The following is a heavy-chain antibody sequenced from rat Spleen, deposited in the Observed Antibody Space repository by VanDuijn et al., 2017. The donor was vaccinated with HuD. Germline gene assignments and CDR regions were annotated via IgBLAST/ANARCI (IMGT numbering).Heavy chain of an antibody. J-gene: IGHJ4*01. CDR1: GFNFSNYY. CDR3: ARHMANPYYVMDA. CDR2: ITADLGNI. D-gene: IGHD3-4*01. V-gene: IGHV5-25*01. Sequence: EVQLVESGGGLVPPGRSMKLSCFASGFNFSNYYMAWVRQAPTKGLEWVSFITADLGNIFYRDSVKGRFTISRDNAKSTLYLQMDSLRSEDTATYYCARHMANPYYVMDAWGQGASVTVSS.